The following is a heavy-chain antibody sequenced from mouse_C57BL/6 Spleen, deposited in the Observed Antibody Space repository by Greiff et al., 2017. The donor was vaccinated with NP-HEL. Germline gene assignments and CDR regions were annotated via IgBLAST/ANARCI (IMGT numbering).Heavy chain of an antibody. CDR2: ISNLAYSI. D-gene: IGHD2-1*01. V-gene: IGHV5-15*01. J-gene: IGHJ1*03. Sequence: EVKLVESGGGLVQPGGSLKLSCAASGFTFSDYGMAWVRQAPRKGPEWVAFISNLAYSIYYADTVTGRFTISRENAKNTLYLEMSSLRSEDTAMDYCARPYGNYDWYFDVWGTGTTVTVSS. CDR3: ARPYGNYDWYFDV. CDR1: GFTFSDYG.